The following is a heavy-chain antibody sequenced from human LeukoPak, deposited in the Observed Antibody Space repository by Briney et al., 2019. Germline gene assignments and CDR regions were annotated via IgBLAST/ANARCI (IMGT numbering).Heavy chain of an antibody. Sequence: PGGSLRLSCAASGFTFSTYAMHWVRQAPGKGLEWVAVISNGGSNKYYADSVKGRFTISRDNSKNTLNLQMNSLRTEDTAVYYCARPLRFYYFYYGMDVWGQGTTVTVSS. D-gene: IGHD5/OR15-5a*01. CDR2: ISNGGSNK. J-gene: IGHJ6*02. V-gene: IGHV3-30*04. CDR1: GFTFSTYA. CDR3: ARPLRFYYFYYGMDV.